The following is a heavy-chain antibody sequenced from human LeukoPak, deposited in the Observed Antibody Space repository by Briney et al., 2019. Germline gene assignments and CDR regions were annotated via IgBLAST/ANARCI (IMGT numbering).Heavy chain of an antibody. CDR2: LNPNSGDT. CDR3: ARGRNIEMTTMSGGSDY. Sequence: ASVKVSCKASGYSFAGYGISWVRQAPGQGLEWMGWLNPNSGDTNYAQKFQGRVSMTRDTSISTAYMDLSDLRSDDTAVYYCARGRNIEMTTMSGGSDYWGQGTLVTVSS. CDR1: GYSFAGYG. D-gene: IGHD5-24*01. V-gene: IGHV1-2*02. J-gene: IGHJ4*02.